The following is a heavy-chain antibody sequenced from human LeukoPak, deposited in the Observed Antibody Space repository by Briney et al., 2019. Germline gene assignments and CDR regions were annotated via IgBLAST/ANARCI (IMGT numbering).Heavy chain of an antibody. J-gene: IGHJ4*02. CDR1: GFTFSFYM. V-gene: IGHV3-21*01. CDR2: ISTISSHI. D-gene: IGHD1-20*01. Sequence: GRSLRLSCTASGFTFSFYMMNCVRQPAGKGLEWVSSISTISSHIYYADSLKGRFTVARDNAQSALFLQMNNLTAEDTAVYYCARDDNWNDKPFDLWGQGTLVTVSS. CDR3: ARDDNWNDKPFDL.